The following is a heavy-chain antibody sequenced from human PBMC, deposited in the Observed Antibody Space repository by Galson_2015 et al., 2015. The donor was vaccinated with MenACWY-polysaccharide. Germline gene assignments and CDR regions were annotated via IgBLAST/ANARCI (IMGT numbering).Heavy chain of an antibody. CDR3: VRVGVPAAIAMDV. D-gene: IGHD2-2*02. J-gene: IGHJ6*03. CDR1: GFTFSSYS. Sequence: SLRLSCAASGFTFSSYSMSWVRQAPGKGLEWVSSISSTSSYIYYADSVKGRFTISRDSAKNSLYLQMNILRAEDTAVYYCVRVGVPAAIAMDVGAKGPRSPSP. V-gene: IGHV3-21*01. CDR2: ISSTSSYI.